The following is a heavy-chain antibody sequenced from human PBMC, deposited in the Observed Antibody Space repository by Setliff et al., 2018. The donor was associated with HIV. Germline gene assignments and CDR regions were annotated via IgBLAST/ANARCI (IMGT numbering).Heavy chain of an antibody. CDR2: ILYDGSNK. J-gene: IGHJ4*02. CDR3: ARDLSYDYDRSSDTFDY. D-gene: IGHD3-22*01. CDR1: GFTFSPYW. V-gene: IGHV3-30*03. Sequence: GGSLRLSCAASGFTFSPYWMHWVRQAPGKGLEWVAVILYDGSNKYYADSVRGRFTISRDNAKNTLYLQMNSLRAEDTAVYYCARDLSYDYDRSSDTFDYWGQGTLVTVSS.